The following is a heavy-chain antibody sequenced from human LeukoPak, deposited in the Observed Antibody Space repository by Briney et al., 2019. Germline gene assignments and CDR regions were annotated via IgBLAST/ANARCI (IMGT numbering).Heavy chain of an antibody. Sequence: AQTLSLTCTVSGGSISSGGYYWSWIRQHPGKGLEWIGYIYYSGSAYYNPSLKSRVTISVDTSENQFSLKLSSVTAADTAVYYCARVNYGSATKEDYWGQGTLVTVSS. J-gene: IGHJ4*02. CDR1: GGSISSGGYY. V-gene: IGHV4-31*03. D-gene: IGHD3-10*01. CDR3: ARVNYGSATKEDY. CDR2: IYYSGSA.